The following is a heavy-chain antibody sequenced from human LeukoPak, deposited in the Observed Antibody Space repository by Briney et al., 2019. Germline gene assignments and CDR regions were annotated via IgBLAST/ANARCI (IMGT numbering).Heavy chain of an antibody. CDR3: ARGARYYDILTGFYY. CDR2: INPNSGGT. D-gene: IGHD3-9*01. V-gene: IGHV1-2*02. CDR1: RYTFTGYY. Sequence: GASVKVSCKASRYTFTGYYMHWVRQAPGQGLEWMGWINPNSGGTNYAQKFQGRVTMTRDTSISTAYMELSRLRSDDTAVYYCARGARYYDILTGFYYWGQGTLVTVSS. J-gene: IGHJ4*02.